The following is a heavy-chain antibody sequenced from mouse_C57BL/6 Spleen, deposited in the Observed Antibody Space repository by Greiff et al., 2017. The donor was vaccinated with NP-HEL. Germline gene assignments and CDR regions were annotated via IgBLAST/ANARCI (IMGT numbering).Heavy chain of an antibody. Sequence: ESGPGLVKPSQSLSLTCSVTGYSITSGYYWNWIRQFPGNKLEWMGYISYDGSNNYNPSLKNRISITRDTSKNQFFLKLNSVTTEDTATYYCARGDYYGSPPDYWGQGTTLTVSS. V-gene: IGHV3-6*01. CDR1: GYSITSGYY. J-gene: IGHJ2*01. CDR3: ARGDYYGSPPDY. D-gene: IGHD1-1*01. CDR2: ISYDGSN.